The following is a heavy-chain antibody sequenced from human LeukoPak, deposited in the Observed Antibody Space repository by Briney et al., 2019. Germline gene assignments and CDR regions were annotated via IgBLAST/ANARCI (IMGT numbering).Heavy chain of an antibody. CDR1: GFAFSSYW. CDR2: IKQDGSEK. V-gene: IGHV3-7*01. CDR3: ARVSPQANSGDY. J-gene: IGHJ4*02. Sequence: GGSLRLSCAAAGFAFSSYWMSWVRQAPGKGLEWVANIKQDGSEKYYVDSVKGRFTISRDNAKNSLYLQMNSLRAEDTAVYYCARVSPQANSGDYWGQGTLVTVSS. D-gene: IGHD3-10*01.